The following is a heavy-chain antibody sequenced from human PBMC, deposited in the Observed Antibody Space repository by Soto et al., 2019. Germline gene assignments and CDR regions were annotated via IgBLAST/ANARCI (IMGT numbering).Heavy chain of an antibody. D-gene: IGHD4-17*01. V-gene: IGHV4-31*03. CDR1: GGSISSGGYY. CDR3: ASDSNGNYFDY. Sequence: SETLSLTCTVSGGSISSGGYYWSWIRQHPGKGLEWIGYIYYSGSTYYNPSLKSRITISVDTSKNQFSLKLSSVTAADTAVYYCASDSNGNYFDYWGQGTLVTVSS. J-gene: IGHJ4*02. CDR2: IYYSGST.